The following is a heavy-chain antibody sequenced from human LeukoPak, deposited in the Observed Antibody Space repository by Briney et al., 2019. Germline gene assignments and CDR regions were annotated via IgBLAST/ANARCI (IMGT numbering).Heavy chain of an antibody. CDR3: AKPPVPAAIMAPFDY. V-gene: IGHV3-23*01. J-gene: IGHJ4*02. D-gene: IGHD2-2*01. CDR1: GFTFSSYA. CDR2: ISGSGGST. Sequence: GSLRLSCAASGFTFSSYAMSWFRQAPGKGLEWVSAISGSGGSTYYADSVKGRFTISRDNSKNTLYLQMNSLRAEDTAVYYCAKPPVPAAIMAPFDYWGQGTLVTVSS.